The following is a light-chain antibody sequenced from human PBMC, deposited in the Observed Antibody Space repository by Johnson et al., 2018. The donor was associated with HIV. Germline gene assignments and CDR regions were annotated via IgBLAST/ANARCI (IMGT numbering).Light chain of an antibody. CDR2: DNN. J-gene: IGLJ1*01. CDR1: SSNIGKNY. V-gene: IGLV1-51*01. CDR3: GTWDSSLSAYV. Sequence: QSVLTQPPSVSAAPGQKVTISCSGSSSNIGKNYVSWYQQLPGKAPKLLIYDNNKRPSGIPDRFSGSKSGTSATLGITGLQTGDEADYYRGTWDSSLSAYVFGTGTKVTVL.